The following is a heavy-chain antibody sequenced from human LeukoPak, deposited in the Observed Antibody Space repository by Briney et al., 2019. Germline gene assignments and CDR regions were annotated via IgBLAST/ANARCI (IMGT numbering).Heavy chain of an antibody. J-gene: IGHJ4*02. CDR3: ARPYSGSYHYFDY. Sequence: SETLSLTCTVSGGSISSSSYYWGWIRQPPGKGLEWIGSIYYSGSTYYNPSLKSRVTISVDTPKNQFSLKLSSVTAADTAVYYCARPYSGSYHYFDYWGQGTLVTVSS. V-gene: IGHV4-39*01. CDR2: IYYSGST. CDR1: GGSISSSSYY. D-gene: IGHD1-26*01.